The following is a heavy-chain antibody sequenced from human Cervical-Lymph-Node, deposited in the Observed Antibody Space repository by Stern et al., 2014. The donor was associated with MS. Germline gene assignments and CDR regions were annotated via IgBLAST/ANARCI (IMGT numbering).Heavy chain of an antibody. CDR1: GGSISSGGYY. CDR3: ASQYSSSWYYFDY. V-gene: IGHV4-31*01. J-gene: IGHJ4*02. D-gene: IGHD6-13*01. CDR2: IYYSGST. Sequence: VQLVESGPGLVKPSQTLSLTCTVSGGSISSGGYYWSWIRQHPGKGLEWIGYIYYSGSTYYNPFLKSLVTILVDTSKNQFSLHMSSGPAADPAVYYCASQYSSSWYYFDYWGQGTLVTVSS.